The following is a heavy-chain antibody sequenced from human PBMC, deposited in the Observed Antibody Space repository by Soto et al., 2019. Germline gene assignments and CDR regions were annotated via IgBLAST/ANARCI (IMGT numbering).Heavy chain of an antibody. Sequence: ASVKVSCKVSGYTLTELSMHWVRQAPGKGLEWMGGFDPEDGETIYAQKFQGRVTMTEDTSTDTAYMELSSLRSEDTAVYYCASAVVVPAAIGPPRTGWFDPWGQGTLVTVSS. D-gene: IGHD2-2*02. J-gene: IGHJ5*02. CDR1: GYTLTELS. CDR2: FDPEDGET. V-gene: IGHV1-24*01. CDR3: ASAVVVPAAIGPPRTGWFDP.